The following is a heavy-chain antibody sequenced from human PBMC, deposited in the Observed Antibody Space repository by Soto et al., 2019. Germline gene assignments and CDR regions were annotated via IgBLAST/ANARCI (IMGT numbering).Heavy chain of an antibody. CDR2: MNPNSGNT. CDR1: GYTFTSYD. J-gene: IGHJ5*02. D-gene: IGHD6-6*01. Sequence: ASVKVSCKGSGYTFTSYDINWVRQATGQGLEWMGWMNPNSGNTGYAQKFQGRVTMTRNTSISTAYMELSSLRSEDTAVYYCARERIAARRNWFEHWGQGTLVTVSS. V-gene: IGHV1-8*01. CDR3: ARERIAARRNWFEH.